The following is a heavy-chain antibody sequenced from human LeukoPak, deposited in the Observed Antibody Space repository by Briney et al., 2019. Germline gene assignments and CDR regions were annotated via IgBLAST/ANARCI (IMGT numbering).Heavy chain of an antibody. CDR2: IYYSGST. J-gene: IGHJ4*02. CDR1: GVSISSYY. CDR3: ASLTTVTQGYFDS. D-gene: IGHD4-17*01. Sequence: KSSKTLSLTCTVSGVSISSYYWSWIRQPPGKGLEWIGYIYYSGSTNYNPSLKSRLTISVDASKNQFSLKLSSVTATDTAVYYCASLTTVTQGYFDSWGQGTLVSVSS. V-gene: IGHV4-59*08.